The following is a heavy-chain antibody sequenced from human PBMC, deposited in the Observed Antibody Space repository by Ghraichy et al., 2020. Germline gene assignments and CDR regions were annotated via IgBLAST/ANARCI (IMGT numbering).Heavy chain of an antibody. V-gene: IGHV3-23*01. Sequence: LSLTCAASGFTFSSYAMSWVRQAPGKGLEWVSAISGSGGSTYYADSVKGRFTISRDNSKNTLYLQMNSLRAEDTAVYYCARNDMFYPHWGQGTLVTVSS. J-gene: IGHJ4*02. D-gene: IGHD3-10*02. CDR1: GFTFSSYA. CDR2: ISGSGGST. CDR3: ARNDMFYPH.